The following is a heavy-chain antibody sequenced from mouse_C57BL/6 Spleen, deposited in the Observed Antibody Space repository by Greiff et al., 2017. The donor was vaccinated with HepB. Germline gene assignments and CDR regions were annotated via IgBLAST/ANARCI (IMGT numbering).Heavy chain of an antibody. V-gene: IGHV5-12*01. D-gene: IGHD4-1*01. J-gene: IGHJ4*01. CDR2: ISNGGGST. Sequence: EVQGVESGGGLVQPGGSLKLSCAASGFTFSDYYMYWVRQTPEKRLEWVAYISNGGGSTYYPDTVKGRFTISRDNAKNTLYLQMSRLKSEDTAMYYCARQLGYAMDYWGQGTSVTVSS. CDR1: GFTFSDYY. CDR3: ARQLGYAMDY.